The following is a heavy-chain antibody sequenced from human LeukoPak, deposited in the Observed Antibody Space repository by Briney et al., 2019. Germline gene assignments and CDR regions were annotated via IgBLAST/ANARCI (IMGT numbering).Heavy chain of an antibody. V-gene: IGHV3-21*01. CDR1: GFTFSSYS. CDR2: ISSSSSYI. D-gene: IGHD6-13*01. CDR3: ARAGYSSSWYPYYFDY. Sequence: GGSLRLSCAASGFTFSSYSMNWVRQAPGKGLEWVSSISSSSSYIYYADSVKGRFAISRDNAKNSLYLQMNSLRAEDTAVYYCARAGYSSSWYPYYFDYWGQGTLVTVSS. J-gene: IGHJ4*02.